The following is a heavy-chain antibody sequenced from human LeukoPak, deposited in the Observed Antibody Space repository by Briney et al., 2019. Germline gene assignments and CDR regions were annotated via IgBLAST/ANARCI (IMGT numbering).Heavy chain of an antibody. Sequence: GGSLRLSCAASGFTFSTYDMTWVRQAPGKGLEWVSSISGSGGSTYYADSVKGRFTTSRDNSKNTLYLQRKGLRAEDTAVYYCAKDLAAVPGNKYFAYWGQGTLVTVSS. CDR3: AKDLAAVPGNKYFAY. CDR1: GFTFSTYD. CDR2: ISGSGGST. D-gene: IGHD6-19*01. V-gene: IGHV3-23*01. J-gene: IGHJ4*02.